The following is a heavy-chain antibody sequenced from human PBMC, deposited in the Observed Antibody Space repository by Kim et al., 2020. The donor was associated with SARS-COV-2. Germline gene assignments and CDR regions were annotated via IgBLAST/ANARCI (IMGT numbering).Heavy chain of an antibody. V-gene: IGHV3-30*04. CDR2: ISYDGSNK. CDR1: GFTFSSYA. D-gene: IGHD6-13*01. CDR3: ARALAPGIAAAGTGYFDY. Sequence: GGSLRLSCAASGFTFSSYAMHWVRQAPGKGLEWVAVISYDGSNKYYADSVKGRFTISRDNSKNTLYLQMNSLRAEDTAVYYCARALAPGIAAAGTGYFDYWGQGTLVTVSS. J-gene: IGHJ4*02.